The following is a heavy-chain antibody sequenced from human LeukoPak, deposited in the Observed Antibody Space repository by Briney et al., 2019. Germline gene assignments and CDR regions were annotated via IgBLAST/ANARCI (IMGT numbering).Heavy chain of an antibody. J-gene: IGHJ6*02. CDR2: IYHSGST. CDR1: GGSVSSGSYY. Sequence: SETLSLTCTVSGGSVSSGSYYWSWIRQPPGKGLEWIGYIYHSGSTYYNPSLKSRVTISVDRSKNQFSLKLSSVTAADTAVYYCARAAGDYGDPYYYGMDVWGQGTTVTVSS. CDR3: ARAAGDYGDPYYYGMDV. D-gene: IGHD4-17*01. V-gene: IGHV4-30-2*01.